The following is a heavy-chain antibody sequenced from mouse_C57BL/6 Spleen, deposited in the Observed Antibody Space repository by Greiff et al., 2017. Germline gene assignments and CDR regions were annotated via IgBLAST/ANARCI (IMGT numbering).Heavy chain of an antibody. CDR1: GFTFSDYY. J-gene: IGHJ2*01. Sequence: EVKLMESEGGLVQPGSSMKLSCTASGFTFSDYYMAWVRQVPEKGLEWVANINYDGSSTYYLDSLKSRFIISRDNAKNILYLQMSSLKSEDTATYYCARVDPYDFDDWGQGTTLTVSS. D-gene: IGHD2-12*01. V-gene: IGHV5-16*01. CDR3: ARVDPYDFDD. CDR2: INYDGSST.